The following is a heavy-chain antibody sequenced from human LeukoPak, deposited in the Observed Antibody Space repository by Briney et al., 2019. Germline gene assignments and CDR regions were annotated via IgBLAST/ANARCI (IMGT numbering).Heavy chain of an antibody. CDR3: ARGDCSGSICYSPMDV. D-gene: IGHD2-21*01. CDR1: GYSINSGYY. CDR2: IYRSGST. J-gene: IGHJ6*03. Sequence: SETLSLTCTVSGYSINSGYYWVWIRQPPGKGLEWIGSIYRSGSTNYNPSLRSRVTISVDTSKNQFSLKVSSVTAADTAVYYCARGDCSGSICYSPMDVWGTGTTVTVSS. V-gene: IGHV4-38-2*02.